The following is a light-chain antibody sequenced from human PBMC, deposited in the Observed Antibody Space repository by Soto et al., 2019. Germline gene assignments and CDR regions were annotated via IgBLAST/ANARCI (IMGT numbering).Light chain of an antibody. J-gene: IGKJ2*01. CDR1: QTVTGA. CDR3: QQYNDWPPYT. CDR2: GAS. V-gene: IGKV3-15*01. Sequence: EIVMTQSPATLSVSPGERATLSCRASQTVTGALAWYQQKPGQAPRLLLYGASTRATGVPDRFSGSGSGTDFTLTISSLQSEDFAVYYCQQYNDWPPYTFGQGTTVEIK.